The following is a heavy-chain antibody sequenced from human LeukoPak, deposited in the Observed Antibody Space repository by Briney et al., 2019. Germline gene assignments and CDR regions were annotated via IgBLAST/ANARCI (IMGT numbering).Heavy chain of an antibody. CDR1: GGSISSGGYY. Sequence: PSRTLSLTCTVSGGSISSGGYYWSWIRQHPGKGLEWIGYIYYSGSTYYNPSLKSRVTISEDTSKNQFSLKLSSVTAADTAVYYCASHGSGSYYRYFDLWGRGTLVTVSS. CDR2: IYYSGST. J-gene: IGHJ2*01. CDR3: ASHGSGSYYRYFDL. V-gene: IGHV4-31*03. D-gene: IGHD3-10*01.